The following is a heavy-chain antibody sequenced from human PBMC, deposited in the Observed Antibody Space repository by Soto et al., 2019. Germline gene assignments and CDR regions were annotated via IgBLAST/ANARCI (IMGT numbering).Heavy chain of an antibody. D-gene: IGHD3-16*01. CDR3: ARAPYLGDHQY. Sequence: QVQLVQSGGEVKKPGASVKVSCKTSGYTFTTYGISWVRQAPGQGLEWVGWISAYSGKTHYAQRFQGKVTMTTDTSTNTAYLKMRSLRPDDTAVYYCARAPYLGDHQYWGQGTLVTVSS. CDR1: GYTFTTYG. CDR2: ISAYSGKT. J-gene: IGHJ4*02. V-gene: IGHV1-18*01.